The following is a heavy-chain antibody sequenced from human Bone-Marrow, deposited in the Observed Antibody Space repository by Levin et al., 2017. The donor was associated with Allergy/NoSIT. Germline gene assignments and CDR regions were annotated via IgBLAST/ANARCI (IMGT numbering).Heavy chain of an antibody. CDR2: INHSGST. CDR3: ARLGVGGMDV. J-gene: IGHJ6*02. V-gene: IGHV4-34*01. CDR1: GGSFSGYY. D-gene: IGHD3-3*01. Sequence: TSETLSLTCAVYGGSFSGYYWSWIRQPPGKGLEWIGEINHSGSTNYNPSLKSRVTISVDTSKNQFSLKLSSVTAADTAVYYCARLGVGGMDVWGQGTTVTVSS.